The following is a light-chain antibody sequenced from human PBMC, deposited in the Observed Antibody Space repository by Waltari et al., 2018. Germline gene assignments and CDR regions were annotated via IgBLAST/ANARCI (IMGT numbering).Light chain of an antibody. CDR2: DVN. J-gene: IGLJ1*01. CDR3: CSYAGTYSYV. Sequence: QSALTQPPSVSGSPGQSVPISCTGTGDDIGVFEYVSWYQQDPGKAPKLLIYDVNKRPSGVPGRFSGSKSGNTASLTISRLQAEDESAYYCCSYAGTYSYVFGTGTEVTVL. CDR1: GDDIGVFEY. V-gene: IGLV2-11*01.